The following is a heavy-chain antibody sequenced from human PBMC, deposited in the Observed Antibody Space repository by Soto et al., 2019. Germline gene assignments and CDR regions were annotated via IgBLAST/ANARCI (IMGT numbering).Heavy chain of an antibody. CDR3: ARDQMPYSSGWYGMDV. CDR1: GFTFSSYS. D-gene: IGHD6-19*01. V-gene: IGHV3-48*02. Sequence: GGSLRLSCAASGFTFSSYSMNWVRQAPGKGLEWVSYISSSSSTIYYADSVKGRFTISRDNAKNSLYLQMNSLRDEDTAVYYCARDQMPYSSGWYGMDVWGQGTTVTVSS. J-gene: IGHJ6*02. CDR2: ISSSSSTI.